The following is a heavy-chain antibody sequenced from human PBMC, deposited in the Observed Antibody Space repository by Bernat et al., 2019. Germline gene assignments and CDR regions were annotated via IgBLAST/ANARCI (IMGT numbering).Heavy chain of an antibody. CDR2: INHSGST. CDR3: ARYSMGGVTTLRGRRYYFDY. CDR1: GGSFSGYY. V-gene: IGHV4-34*01. Sequence: QVQLQQWGAGLLKPSETLSLTCAVYGGSFSGYYWSWIRQPPGKGLEWIGEINHSGSTNYNPSLKSRVTISVDTSKNQFSLKLSSVTAADTAVYYCARYSMGGVTTLRGRRYYFDYWGQGTLVTVSS. J-gene: IGHJ4*02. D-gene: IGHD4-17*01.